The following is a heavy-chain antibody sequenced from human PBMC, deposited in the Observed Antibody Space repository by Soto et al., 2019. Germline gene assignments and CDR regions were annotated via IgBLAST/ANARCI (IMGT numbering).Heavy chain of an antibody. Sequence: SETLSLTCTVSGDSISPYYWTWIRQPPGKRLEYIAYISYSGTTNYNPSLKGRVTISVDTSENQFSLRLRSVTAADTAVYYCARLAHDISTGYANWLDPWGQGTLVTVSS. J-gene: IGHJ5*02. D-gene: IGHD3-9*01. CDR3: ARLAHDISTGYANWLDP. CDR2: ISYSGTT. V-gene: IGHV4-59*08. CDR1: GDSISPYY.